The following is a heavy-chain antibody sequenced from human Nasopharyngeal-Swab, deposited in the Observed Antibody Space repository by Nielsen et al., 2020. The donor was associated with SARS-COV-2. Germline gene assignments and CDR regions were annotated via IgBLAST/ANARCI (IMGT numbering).Heavy chain of an antibody. CDR1: GFTFSSYS. J-gene: IGHJ4*02. CDR2: IWYDGSNK. D-gene: IGHD3-22*01. Sequence: GESLKISCAASGFTFSSYSMNWVRQAPGKGLEWVAVIWYDGSNKYYADSVKGRFTISRDNSKNTLYLQMNSLRAEDTAVYYCARDLDGPYYYDSSGFPDYWGQGTLVTSPQ. V-gene: IGHV3-33*08. CDR3: ARDLDGPYYYDSSGFPDY.